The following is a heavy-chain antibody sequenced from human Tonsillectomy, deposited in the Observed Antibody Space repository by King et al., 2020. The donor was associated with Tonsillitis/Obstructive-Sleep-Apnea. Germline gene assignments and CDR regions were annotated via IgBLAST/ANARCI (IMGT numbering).Heavy chain of an antibody. CDR2: MYNIVNT. D-gene: IGHD1-26*01. V-gene: IGHV4-59*01. CDR1: GTPITSYY. J-gene: IGHJ5*01. Sequence: VQLQESGPGLVKLSQTLSLTGTFSGTPITSYYWSWIRQPPGKGLEWIGYMYNIVNTHYNPSLKSRVTISVDTSKNKFSLKLSAVTAAYTAVYYCARIAGQIVIRWFDSWGQGTLVTVSS. CDR3: ARIAGQIVIRWFDS.